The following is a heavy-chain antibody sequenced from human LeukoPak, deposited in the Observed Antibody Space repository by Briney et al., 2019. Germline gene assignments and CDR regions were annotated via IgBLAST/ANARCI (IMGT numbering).Heavy chain of an antibody. V-gene: IGHV3-23*01. D-gene: IGHD6-19*01. CDR3: AKGNQWLLRGGAYFDY. CDR2: ISSSGGTT. Sequence: GGSLRLSCSAYGFTFRSYAMSWARQAPGWGVELVSTISSSGGTTYYADPVKSRVSISRDYSKNTLYLQMTRLTAKDTAVYSGAKGNQWLLRGGAYFDYWGQGTLVTVSS. CDR1: GFTFRSYA. J-gene: IGHJ4*02.